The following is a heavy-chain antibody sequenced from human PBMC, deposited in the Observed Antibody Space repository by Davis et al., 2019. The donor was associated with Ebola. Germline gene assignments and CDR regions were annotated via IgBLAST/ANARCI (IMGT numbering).Heavy chain of an antibody. J-gene: IGHJ3*01. CDR1: GYTFTGYY. CDR2: LNPYSGVT. CDR3: ARGAILQANAFDV. V-gene: IGHV1-2*06. D-gene: IGHD3-16*01. Sequence: AASVTVSCKASGYTFTGYYMHWVRQAPGRGLEWLGRLNPYSGVTDYALKFQGRVTMTSDASVNSAYLDLRRLRSDDTALYFCARGAILQANAFDVWGQGTMLTVSS.